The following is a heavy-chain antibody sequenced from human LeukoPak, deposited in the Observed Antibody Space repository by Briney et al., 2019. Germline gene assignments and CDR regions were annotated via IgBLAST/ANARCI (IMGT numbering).Heavy chain of an antibody. Sequence: QPGGSLRLSCAASGFTFSNYGMHWVRQAPGKGLVWVSRIANDVTTTSYADSVRGRFTISRDNAKSTLYLQMNSLRAEDTAVYYCAREYWGSSFDYWGQGTLVSVSS. CDR3: AREYWGSSFDY. V-gene: IGHV3-74*01. J-gene: IGHJ4*02. D-gene: IGHD2-15*01. CDR1: GFTFSNYG. CDR2: IANDVTTT.